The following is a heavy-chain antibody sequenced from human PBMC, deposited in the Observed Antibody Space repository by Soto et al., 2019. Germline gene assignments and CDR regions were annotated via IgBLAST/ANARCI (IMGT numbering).Heavy chain of an antibody. CDR2: ISGSGGST. V-gene: IGHV3-23*01. J-gene: IGHJ4*02. CDR3: AEGLERSSYLDY. D-gene: IGHD1-1*01. Sequence: PGGSLRLSCAASGFTFSSYAMSWVRQAPGKGLEWVSAISGSGGSTYYADSVKGRFTISRDNSKNTLYLQMNSLRAEDTAVYYCAEGLERSSYLDYWGQGTLVTVSS. CDR1: GFTFSSYA.